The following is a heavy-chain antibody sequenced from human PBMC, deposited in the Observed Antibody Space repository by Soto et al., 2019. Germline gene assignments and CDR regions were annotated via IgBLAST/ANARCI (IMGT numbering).Heavy chain of an antibody. CDR3: NKWFGELLRYYYYYMDV. Sequence: PSETLSLTCTVSGGSISSSSYYWCWIRHPPGKGLEWIGSIYYSGSTYYNPSLKSRVTISVDTSKNQFSLKLSSVTAADTAVYYCNKWFGELLRYYYYYMDVWGKGTTVTVSS. J-gene: IGHJ6*03. D-gene: IGHD3-10*01. V-gene: IGHV4-39*01. CDR2: IYYSGST. CDR1: GGSISSSSYY.